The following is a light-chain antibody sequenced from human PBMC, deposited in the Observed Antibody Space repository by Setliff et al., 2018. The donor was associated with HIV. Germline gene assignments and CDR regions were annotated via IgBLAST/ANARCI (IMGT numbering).Light chain of an antibody. J-gene: IGLJ1*01. CDR1: TSDISHYNF. CDR2: EVF. V-gene: IGLV2-14*01. Sequence: QSALTQSASVSASPGQSITISCTGTTSDISHYNFVSWYQQHPDSAPKLLIYEVFNRPSGVSHRFSGSKSGNTASLTISGLQAEDEADYYCSSYTRTNLLVFGTGTKVTVL. CDR3: SSYTRTNLLV.